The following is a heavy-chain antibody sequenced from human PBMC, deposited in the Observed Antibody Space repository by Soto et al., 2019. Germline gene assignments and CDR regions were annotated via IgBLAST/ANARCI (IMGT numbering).Heavy chain of an antibody. V-gene: IGHV3-30*18. CDR1: GFSLSNYG. J-gene: IGHJ5*02. CDR2: ISFDGSLK. D-gene: IGHD1-1*01. Sequence: QVQLVESGGGVVQPGTSLRLSCAASGFSLSNYGIHWVRQAPGKGLEWVAVISFDGSLKFYRECVKGRFTISRDNSRNTLYLQMSSLRAADTAVYYCAKDVAAATTQLSNRFDPWGQGKLVTVSS. CDR3: AKDVAAATTQLSNRFDP.